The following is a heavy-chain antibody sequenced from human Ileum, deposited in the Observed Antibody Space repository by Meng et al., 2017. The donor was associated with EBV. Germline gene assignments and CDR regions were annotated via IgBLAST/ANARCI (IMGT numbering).Heavy chain of an antibody. CDR2: IYHSGST. J-gene: IGHJ4*02. D-gene: IGHD6-19*01. Sequence: QVRLQESGPGLVKRSGTLSLSFAVSGGSSSSSNWWSWVRQPPGKGLEWIGEIYHSGSTNYNPSLKSRVTISVDKSKNQFSLNLSSVTAADTAVYYCARVGQWLPIDYWGQGTLVTVSS. V-gene: IGHV4-4*02. CDR1: GGSSSSSNW. CDR3: ARVGQWLPIDY.